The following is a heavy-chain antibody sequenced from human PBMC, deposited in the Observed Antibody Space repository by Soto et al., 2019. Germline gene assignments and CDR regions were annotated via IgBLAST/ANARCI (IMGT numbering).Heavy chain of an antibody. Sequence: PSETLSLTCTVSGGSINSGGYYWSWIRQHPGKGLEWIGYIYYSGTTYYNPSLKSRVSMSVDTSKNQFSLKLTSVTAADTAVYYCARDSSSSTHRYYYGMDVWGQGTTVTVSS. V-gene: IGHV4-31*03. CDR2: IYYSGTT. D-gene: IGHD6-6*01. CDR1: GGSINSGGYY. J-gene: IGHJ6*02. CDR3: ARDSSSSTHRYYYGMDV.